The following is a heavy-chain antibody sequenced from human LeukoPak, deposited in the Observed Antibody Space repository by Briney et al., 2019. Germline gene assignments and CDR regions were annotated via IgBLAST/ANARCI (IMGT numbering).Heavy chain of an antibody. CDR3: ARLPLFHYMDV. CDR1: GGSISSYY. Sequence: PSETLSLTCTVSGGSISSYYWSWIRQPPGKGLEWIGYIYYTGSTNYNPSLKSRVTISLGTSKNQFSLKLSSVTAADTAMYYCARLPLFHYMDVWGKGTTVTVSS. D-gene: IGHD2-21*01. J-gene: IGHJ6*03. CDR2: IYYTGST. V-gene: IGHV4-59*08.